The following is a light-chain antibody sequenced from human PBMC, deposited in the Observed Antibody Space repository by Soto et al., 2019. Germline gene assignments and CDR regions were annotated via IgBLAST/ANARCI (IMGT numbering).Light chain of an antibody. V-gene: IGLV2-8*01. CDR3: SSYAGSNNVV. Sequence: QSVLTQPPSASGSPGQSVTISCTGTSSDVGGYNYVSWYQQHPGKAPKLMIYEVSKRPSGVPDRFSGSKSGNTASLTVSGLQAEDEADYYCSSYAGSNNVVFGGGTK. J-gene: IGLJ2*01. CDR2: EVS. CDR1: SSDVGGYNY.